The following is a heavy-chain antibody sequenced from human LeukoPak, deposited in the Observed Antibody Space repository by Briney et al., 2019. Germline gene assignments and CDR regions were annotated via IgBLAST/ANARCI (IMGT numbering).Heavy chain of an antibody. CDR3: ARDPRNKGLDP. CDR2: ISYDGRNQ. D-gene: IGHD1/OR15-1a*01. Sequence: GTSLRLSCAASGFSFTTYGMHWVRQAPLKGLEWLAAISYDGRNQNYADSVKGRFTIFRDNSQNTLYLQMNSLRTEDTAVYYCARDPRNKGLDPWGQGTLVTVSS. J-gene: IGHJ5*02. CDR1: GFSFTTYG. V-gene: IGHV3-30*03.